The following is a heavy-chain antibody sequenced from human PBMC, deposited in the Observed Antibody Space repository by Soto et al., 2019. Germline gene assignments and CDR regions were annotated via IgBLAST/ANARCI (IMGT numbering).Heavy chain of an antibody. V-gene: IGHV1-69*13. CDR3: ARAIGSSWYFLDAFDI. CDR1: GGTFSSYA. J-gene: IGHJ3*02. D-gene: IGHD6-13*01. Sequence: ASVKVSCKASGGTFSSYAISWVRQAPGQGLEWMGGIIPIFGTANYAQKFQGRVTITADESTSTAYMELSGLRSEDTAVYYCARAIGSSWYFLDAFDIWGQGTMVTVSS. CDR2: IIPIFGTA.